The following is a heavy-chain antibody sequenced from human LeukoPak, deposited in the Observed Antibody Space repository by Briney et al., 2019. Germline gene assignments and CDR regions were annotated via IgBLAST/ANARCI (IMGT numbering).Heavy chain of an antibody. Sequence: GGSLRLSCAASGFTFSSYSMNWVRQAPGKGLKWVSSISSSSSYIYYADSVKGRFTISGDNAKNSLYLQMNSLRAEDTAVYYCARANPSGTAFDYWGQGTLVTVSS. J-gene: IGHJ4*02. CDR3: ARANPSGTAFDY. V-gene: IGHV3-21*01. CDR2: ISSSSSYI. CDR1: GFTFSSYS.